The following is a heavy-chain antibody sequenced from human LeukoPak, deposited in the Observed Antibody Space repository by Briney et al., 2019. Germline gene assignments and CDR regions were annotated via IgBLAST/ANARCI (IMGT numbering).Heavy chain of an antibody. V-gene: IGHV3-23*01. D-gene: IGHD3-10*01. J-gene: IGHJ3*02. CDR1: GFTFSSYA. CDR2: ICCSGSST. Sequence: PGGSLTLTCAGSGFTFSSYAMNWVRQPPGKGLEWVGSICCSGSSTYYADSVKGLFTISRNNYKNTLYQQMNSLRAEDMSVYYCAKDLWPRRLLWFGELALEADAFDIWGQGTMATVSS. CDR3: AKDLWPRRLLWFGELALEADAFDI.